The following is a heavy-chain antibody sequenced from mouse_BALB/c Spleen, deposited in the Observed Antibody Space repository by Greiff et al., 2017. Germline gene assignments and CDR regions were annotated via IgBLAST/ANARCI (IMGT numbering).Heavy chain of an antibody. D-gene: IGHD2-10*02. Sequence: QVQLQQSGPGLVAPSQSLSITCTVSGFSLTSYGVHWVRQPPGKGLEWLGVIWAGGSTNYNSALMSRLSISKDNSKSQVFLKMNSLQTDDTAMYYCARVEYGPSYYYAMDYWGQGTSVTVSS. J-gene: IGHJ4*01. CDR3: ARVEYGPSYYYAMDY. CDR1: GFSLTSYG. V-gene: IGHV2-9*02. CDR2: IWAGGST.